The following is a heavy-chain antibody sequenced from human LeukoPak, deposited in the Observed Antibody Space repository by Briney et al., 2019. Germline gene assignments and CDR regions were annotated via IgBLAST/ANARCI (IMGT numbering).Heavy chain of an antibody. V-gene: IGHV4-39*07. CDR3: ARDLGQQLVPDWFDP. J-gene: IGHJ5*02. CDR2: IYYSGST. Sequence: SETLSLTCTVSGASLSSSSYYWGWIRQPPGQGLEWFGSIYYSGSTYYNPSLKSRVTISVDTSKNQFSLKLSSVTAADTAVYYCARDLGQQLVPDWFDPWGQGTLVTVSS. CDR1: GASLSSSSYY. D-gene: IGHD6-13*01.